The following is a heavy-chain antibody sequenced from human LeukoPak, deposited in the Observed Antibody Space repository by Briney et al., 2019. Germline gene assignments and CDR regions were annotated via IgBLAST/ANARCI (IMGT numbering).Heavy chain of an antibody. CDR1: GGTFSSYA. Sequence: GASVKVSCKASGGTFSSYAISWVRQAPGQGLEWMGGMIPIFGTANYAQKFQGRVTITTDESTSTAYMELSSLRSEDTAVYYCAMYYYYDSSGYFNYYYMDVWGKGTTATVSS. CDR2: MIPIFGTA. CDR3: AMYYYYDSSGYFNYYYMDV. D-gene: IGHD3-22*01. J-gene: IGHJ6*03. V-gene: IGHV1-69*05.